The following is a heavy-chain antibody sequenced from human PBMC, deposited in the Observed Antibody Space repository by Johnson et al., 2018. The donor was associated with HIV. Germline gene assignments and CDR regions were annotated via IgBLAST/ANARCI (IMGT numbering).Heavy chain of an antibody. J-gene: IGHJ3*02. D-gene: IGHD2-21*02. V-gene: IGHV3-30*04. Sequence: QVQLVESGGGVVQPGRSLRLSCGASGFSFNNYAMHWVRQAPGKGLEWVAVIGYDGSNKYYADSVKGRFTISRDNSKNTLYLQMSSLRAEDTAVYYCAKDLVVTAPGAFDIWGQGTMVTVSS. CDR1: GFSFNNYA. CDR2: IGYDGSNK. CDR3: AKDLVVTAPGAFDI.